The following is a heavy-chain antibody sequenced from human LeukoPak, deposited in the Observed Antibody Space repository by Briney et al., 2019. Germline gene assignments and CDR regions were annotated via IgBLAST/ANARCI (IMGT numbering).Heavy chain of an antibody. CDR2: IYYSGST. CDR3: ARGRGASDY. V-gene: IGHV4-61*08. Sequence: KASETLSLTCTVSGDSISSGDYYWSWIRQPPGKGLEWIGYIYYSGSTNYNPSLKSRVTISVDTSKNQFSLKLSSVTAADTAVYYCARGRGASDYWGQGTLVTVSS. CDR1: GDSISSGDYY. D-gene: IGHD1-26*01. J-gene: IGHJ4*02.